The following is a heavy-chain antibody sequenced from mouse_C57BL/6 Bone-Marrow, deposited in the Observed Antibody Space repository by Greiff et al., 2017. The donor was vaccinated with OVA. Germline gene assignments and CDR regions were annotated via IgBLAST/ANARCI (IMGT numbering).Heavy chain of an antibody. J-gene: IGHJ3*01. CDR2: IWTGGGT. Sequence: QVQLQQSGPGLVAPSQSLSITCTVSGFSLTSYAISWVRQPPGKGLEWLGVIWTGGGTNYNSALNSRLSISKDNSKSQVSLKMNSLQTDDTARYXCARNLYYYGSFAYWGQGTLVTVSA. V-gene: IGHV2-9-1*01. D-gene: IGHD1-1*01. CDR1: GFSLTSYA. CDR3: ARNLYYYGSFAY.